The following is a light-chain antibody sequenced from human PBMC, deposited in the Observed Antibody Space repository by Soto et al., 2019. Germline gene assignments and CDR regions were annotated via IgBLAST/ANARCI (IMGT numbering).Light chain of an antibody. CDR1: QTISSW. CDR2: KAS. CDR3: QQYDSYSWK. J-gene: IGKJ1*01. V-gene: IGKV1-5*03. Sequence: DIQMTQSPSTLSGSVGYRVTITFRASQTISSWLAWYQQKPGKAPKLLIYKASTLKSGVPSRFSGSGSGTEFTLTISSLQPDDFATYYCQQYDSYSWKFGQGTKVDIK.